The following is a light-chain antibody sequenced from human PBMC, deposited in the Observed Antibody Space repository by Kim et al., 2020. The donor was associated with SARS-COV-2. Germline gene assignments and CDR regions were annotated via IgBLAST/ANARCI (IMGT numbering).Light chain of an antibody. CDR2: LNSDGSH. CDR1: RGHSRYV. CDR3: QTWGTGIRV. J-gene: IGLJ3*02. Sequence: SVKLTCTLSRGHSRYVIAWHQQQPEKGPRYLMKLNSDGSHSKGDGIPDRFSGSSSGAERYLTISSLQSEDEADYYCQTWGTGIRVFGGGTKLTVL. V-gene: IGLV4-69*01.